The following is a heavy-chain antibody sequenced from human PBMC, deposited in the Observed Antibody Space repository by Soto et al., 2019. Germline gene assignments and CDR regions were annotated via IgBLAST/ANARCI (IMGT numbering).Heavy chain of an antibody. J-gene: IGHJ4*02. Sequence: EMHLLESGGGLVQPVGSLRLSCAGSGFIFSGYTINWVRQAPGKGLEWVSSVSGSGEVTYYAASVKGRFTISRDNSKNTLFLQMDSLRVEDTAIYYCAKESLKGTGYDRFDSWGQGTLVTVSS. D-gene: IGHD2-8*02. V-gene: IGHV3-23*01. CDR2: VSGSGEVT. CDR3: AKESLKGTGYDRFDS. CDR1: GFIFSGYT.